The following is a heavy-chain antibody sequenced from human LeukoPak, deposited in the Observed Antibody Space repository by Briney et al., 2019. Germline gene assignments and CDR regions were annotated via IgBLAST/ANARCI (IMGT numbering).Heavy chain of an antibody. Sequence: ASVKVSCKASGYTFTSYGITWVRQAPGQGLEWKGWISAYNDNTNYAQKLQGRVTMTTDTSTSTAYMELRSLRSDDTAVYYCARDTYDFWSGYSYWGQGTLVTVSS. J-gene: IGHJ4*02. V-gene: IGHV1-18*01. CDR1: GYTFTSYG. CDR3: ARDTYDFWSGYSY. D-gene: IGHD3-3*01. CDR2: ISAYNDNT.